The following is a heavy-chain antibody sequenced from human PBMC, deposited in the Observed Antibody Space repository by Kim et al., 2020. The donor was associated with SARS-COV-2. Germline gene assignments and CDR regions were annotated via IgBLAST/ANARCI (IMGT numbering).Heavy chain of an antibody. J-gene: IGHJ5*02. V-gene: IGHV3-23*01. Sequence: GGSLRLFCAASGFTFSSYAMSWVRQAPGKGLEWVSAISGSGGSTYYADSVKGRFTISRDKSKNTLYLQMNSLRAEDTAIYYCAKGAQIVLMVYAISWGQGTLVTVSS. CDR1: GFTFSSYA. D-gene: IGHD2-8*01. CDR2: ISGSGGST. CDR3: AKGAQIVLMVYAIS.